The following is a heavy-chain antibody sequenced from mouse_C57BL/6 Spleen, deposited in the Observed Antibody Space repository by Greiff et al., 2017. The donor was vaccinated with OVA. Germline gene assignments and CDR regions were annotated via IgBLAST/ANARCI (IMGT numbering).Heavy chain of an antibody. J-gene: IGHJ4*01. D-gene: IGHD1-1*01. CDR2: INPSSGYT. Sequence: VQLQQSGAELAKPGASVKLSCKASGYTFTSYWMHWVKQRPGQGLEWIGYINPSSGYTKYNQKFKDKATLTADKSSSTAYMQLSSLTYEDSAVYCCARSDYGSLYAMDYWGQGTSVTVSS. CDR1: GYTFTSYW. CDR3: ARSDYGSLYAMDY. V-gene: IGHV1-7*01.